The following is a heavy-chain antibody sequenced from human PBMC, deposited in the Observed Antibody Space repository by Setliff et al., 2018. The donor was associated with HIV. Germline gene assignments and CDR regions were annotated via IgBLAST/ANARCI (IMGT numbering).Heavy chain of an antibody. CDR2: IKEDGREK. J-gene: IGHJ6*02. V-gene: IGHV3-7*01. CDR3: ARKLAPGHGMDV. CDR1: GFSFSNSW. Sequence: GGSLRLSCAASGFSFSNSWMTWVRQAPGKGLEWVATIKEDGREKYYVGSVKGRFTISRDNAKNSLSLQMNSLRAEDTAVYYCARKLAPGHGMDVWGQGTTVTVSS. D-gene: IGHD3-3*02.